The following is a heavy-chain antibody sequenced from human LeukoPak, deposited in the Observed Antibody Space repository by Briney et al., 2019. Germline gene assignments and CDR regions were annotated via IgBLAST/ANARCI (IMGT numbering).Heavy chain of an antibody. CDR1: GVSFSGYY. CDR3: ARRDYDFWSGYRTLGFDY. CDR2: INHSGST. J-gene: IGHJ4*02. V-gene: IGHV4-34*01. D-gene: IGHD3-3*01. Sequence: SETLSLTCAVYGVSFSGYYWSWIRQPPGKGLEWIGEINHSGSTNYNPSLKSRVTISVDTSKNQFSLKLSSVTAADTAVYYCARRDYDFWSGYRTLGFDYWGQGTLVTVSS.